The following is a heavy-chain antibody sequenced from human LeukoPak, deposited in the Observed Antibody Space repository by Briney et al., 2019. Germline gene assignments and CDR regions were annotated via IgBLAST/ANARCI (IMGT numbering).Heavy chain of an antibody. Sequence: SETLSLTCTVSGGSISSYYWSWIRQPPGKGLEWIGSIYYSGSTYYNPSLKSRVTISVDTSKNQFSLKLSSVTAADTAVYYCASLSGSYSQGYFDCWGQGTLVPVSS. CDR2: IYYSGST. J-gene: IGHJ4*02. CDR1: GGSISSYY. V-gene: IGHV4-59*05. CDR3: ASLSGSYSQGYFDC. D-gene: IGHD1-26*01.